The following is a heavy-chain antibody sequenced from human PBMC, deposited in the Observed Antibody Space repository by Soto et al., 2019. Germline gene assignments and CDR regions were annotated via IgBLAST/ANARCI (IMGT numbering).Heavy chain of an antibody. D-gene: IGHD5-18*01. CDR1: GFSFSSDT. V-gene: IGHV3-21*01. CDR2: ISSSSSYI. J-gene: IGHJ5*02. CDR3: ARDVETSMDGLNYFDP. Sequence: PGGSLRNPCAASGFSFSSDTMNWVRQAPGKGLEWVSSISSSSSYIYYADSVKGRFTISRDNAKNSLYLQMNSLRVEDTALYYCARDVETSMDGLNYFDPWGQGTLVTVS.